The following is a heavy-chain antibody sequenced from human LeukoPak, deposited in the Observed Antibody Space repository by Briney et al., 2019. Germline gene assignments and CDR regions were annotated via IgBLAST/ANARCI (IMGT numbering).Heavy chain of an antibody. J-gene: IGHJ6*02. D-gene: IGHD6-6*01. CDR3: ARDVVGDV. Sequence: AGGSLRLSCAASGFTFSTYSMNWVRQAPGKGLEWVSYISSSSSCIYYADSVKGRFTFSRDNAKNSLYLQMNSLRAEDTAVYYCARDVVGDVWGQGTTVTVSS. CDR1: GFTFSTYS. V-gene: IGHV3-21*01. CDR2: ISSSSSCI.